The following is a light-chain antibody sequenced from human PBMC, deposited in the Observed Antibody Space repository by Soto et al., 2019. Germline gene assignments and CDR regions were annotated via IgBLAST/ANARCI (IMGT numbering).Light chain of an antibody. CDR2: RNN. CDR3: AAWDDSMKV. J-gene: IGLJ1*01. CDR1: SSNIGSNY. Sequence: QSVLTQPPSASGTPGQRVTISCSGSSSNIGSNYVYWYQQLPGTAPKLLIYRNNQRPSGVPDRFSGSKSDTSASLAISGLRSEDEADYYCAAWDDSMKVFGTGTKVTVL. V-gene: IGLV1-47*01.